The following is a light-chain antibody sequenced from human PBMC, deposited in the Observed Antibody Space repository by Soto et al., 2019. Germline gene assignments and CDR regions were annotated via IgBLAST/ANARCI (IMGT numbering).Light chain of an antibody. CDR3: SLYTSSSTVV. CDR1: SSDVGSYNR. CDR2: EVS. J-gene: IGLJ1*01. V-gene: IGLV2-18*01. Sequence: QSALTQPPSVSGSPGQSVTISCTGTSSDVGSYNRVSWYQQPPGTAPKLMIYEVSNRPSGVPDRFSGSKSGNTASLTISGLQAEDEADYYCSLYTSSSTVVFGTGTKSPS.